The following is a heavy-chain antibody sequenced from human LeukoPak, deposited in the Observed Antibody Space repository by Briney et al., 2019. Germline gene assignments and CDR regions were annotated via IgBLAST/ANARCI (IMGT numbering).Heavy chain of an antibody. CDR2: IRYDGSNK. CDR3: ANDYGDHLTPLDY. Sequence: GGSLRLSCAASGFTFSSYGMHWVRQAPGKGLEWVAFIRYDGSNKYYADSVKGRFTISRDNSKNTLYLQMNSLRAEDTAVYYCANDYGDHLTPLDYWGQGTLVIVSS. CDR1: GFTFSSYG. J-gene: IGHJ4*02. V-gene: IGHV3-30*02. D-gene: IGHD4-17*01.